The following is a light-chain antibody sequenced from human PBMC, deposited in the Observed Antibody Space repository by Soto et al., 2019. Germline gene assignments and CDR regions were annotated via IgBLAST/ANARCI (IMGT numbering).Light chain of an antibody. CDR3: EQYINWPALGYA. J-gene: IGKJ2*01. CDR1: QSVSSN. Sequence: EIVMTQSPATLSVSPGERATLSCRASQSVSSNLAWYQQKPGQAPRLLIYGASTRATGIPARFSGSGTGTELMLTLTSLQSEDFAVYFCEQYINWPALGYAFGQGTKLEI. V-gene: IGKV3-15*01. CDR2: GAS.